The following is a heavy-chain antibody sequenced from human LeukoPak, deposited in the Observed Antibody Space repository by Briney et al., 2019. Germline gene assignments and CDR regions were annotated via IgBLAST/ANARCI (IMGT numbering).Heavy chain of an antibody. J-gene: IGHJ4*02. D-gene: IGHD3-10*01. Sequence: VASVKVSCKVSGYSVTELSIHWVRQAPGKGLEWMGGSDPEDGETIYAQKFQGRVTMTEDTSADTAYLELSSLRSEDTAVYYCATDSSPGSFDFWGQGTLVTVSS. CDR3: ATDSSPGSFDF. CDR1: GYSVTELS. V-gene: IGHV1-24*01. CDR2: SDPEDGET.